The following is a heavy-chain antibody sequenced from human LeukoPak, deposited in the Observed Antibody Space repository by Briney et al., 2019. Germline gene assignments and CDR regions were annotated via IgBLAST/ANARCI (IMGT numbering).Heavy chain of an antibody. Sequence: GGSLRLSCAASGFTLSSYAMSWVRQGPGKGLEWVSAISVSGNTYHADSAKGRFTISRDSSKNTLYLQMNSLRAGDAAVYYCAKAPVTTCSGEYCYPFDYWSQGTLVTVSS. D-gene: IGHD2-15*01. CDR2: ISVSGNT. CDR1: GFTLSSYA. J-gene: IGHJ4*02. CDR3: AKAPVTTCSGEYCYPFDY. V-gene: IGHV3-23*01.